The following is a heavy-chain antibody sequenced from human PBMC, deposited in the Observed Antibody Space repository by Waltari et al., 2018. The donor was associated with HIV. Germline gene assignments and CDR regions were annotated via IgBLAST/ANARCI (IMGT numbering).Heavy chain of an antibody. J-gene: IGHJ4*02. CDR3: VGGIKLGIVDY. D-gene: IGHD7-27*01. Sequence: QLHLQESGPGLVKPSETLSLTCTISGGSISSSNFFWAWIRQTPGKGLQWIGTISYTGSTFSNPSLNSRLSISVDTSKNQFSLKLTSVTAADTAIYYCVGGIKLGIVDYWGQGTRVTVSS. CDR1: GGSISSSNFF. V-gene: IGHV4-39*01. CDR2: ISYTGST.